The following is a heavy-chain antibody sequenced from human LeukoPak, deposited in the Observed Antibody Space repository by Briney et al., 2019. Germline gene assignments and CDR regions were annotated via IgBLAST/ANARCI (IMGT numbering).Heavy chain of an antibody. V-gene: IGHV3-23*01. Sequence: GGSLRLSCAASGFTFSSYALSWVRQAPGKGLEWVSAISGSGGSTYYADSVKGRFTISRDNSKNTLYLQMNSLRAEDTAVYYCAKVLIVVVSYYFDYWGQGTLVTVSS. CDR1: GFTFSSYA. J-gene: IGHJ4*02. CDR2: ISGSGGST. CDR3: AKVLIVVVSYYFDY. D-gene: IGHD3-22*01.